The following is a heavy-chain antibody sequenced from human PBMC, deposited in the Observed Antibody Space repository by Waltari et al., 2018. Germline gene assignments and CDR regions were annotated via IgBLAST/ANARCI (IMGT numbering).Heavy chain of an antibody. D-gene: IGHD1-1*01. CDR3: ARGSDAYKTAY. CDR1: GGSVTSASDY. V-gene: IGHV4-61*01. CDR2: VSNSGTT. Sequence: QVRLQESGPGLLKPSETLSLTCTVSGGSVTSASDYWSWIRQPPGKGLEWIGYVSNSGTTNYKPSLRGRVTISLDTSRNQFSLKVSSVTAADTAMYYCARGSDAYKTAYWGQGTLVTVSS. J-gene: IGHJ4*02.